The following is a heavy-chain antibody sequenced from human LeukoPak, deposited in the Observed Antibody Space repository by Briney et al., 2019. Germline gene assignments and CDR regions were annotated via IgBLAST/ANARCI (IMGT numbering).Heavy chain of an antibody. CDR3: ARIGEMATDGEAFDY. CDR1: RGTFSSYA. CDR2: IIPIFGTA. Sequence: ASVKVSCKASRGTFSSYAISWVRQAPGQGLEWMGGIIPIFGTAYYAQKFQGRVTITADESASTAYMELSSLRSEDTAVYYCARIGEMATDGEAFDYWGQGTLVTVSS. V-gene: IGHV1-69*13. J-gene: IGHJ4*02. D-gene: IGHD5-24*01.